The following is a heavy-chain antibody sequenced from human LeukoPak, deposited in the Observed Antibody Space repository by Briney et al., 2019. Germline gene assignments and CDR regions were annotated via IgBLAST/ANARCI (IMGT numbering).Heavy chain of an antibody. CDR1: GFTFSSYA. CDR3: ARDGPYYDILTGYNYFDY. D-gene: IGHD3-9*01. Sequence: GGSLRLSCAASGFTFSSYAMSWVRQAPGKGLEWVSAISGSGGSTYYADSAKGRFTISRDNSKNTLYLQMNSLRAEDTAVYYCARDGPYYDILTGYNYFDYWGQGTLVTVSS. V-gene: IGHV3-23*01. J-gene: IGHJ4*02. CDR2: ISGSGGST.